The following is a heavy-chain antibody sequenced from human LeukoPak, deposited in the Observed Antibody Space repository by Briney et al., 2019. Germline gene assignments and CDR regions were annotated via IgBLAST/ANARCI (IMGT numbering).Heavy chain of an antibody. CDR3: ARESRLHDSSDAFDI. CDR2: IYYSGST. CDR1: DGSISSNSYY. Sequence: SETLSLTCTVSDGSISSNSYYWGWIRQPPGKGLEWIGSIYYSGSTYYNPSLKSRVTISVDTSKNQFSLKLSSVTAADTAVYYCARESRLHDSSDAFDIWGQGTMVTVSS. J-gene: IGHJ3*02. V-gene: IGHV4-39*02. D-gene: IGHD3-22*01.